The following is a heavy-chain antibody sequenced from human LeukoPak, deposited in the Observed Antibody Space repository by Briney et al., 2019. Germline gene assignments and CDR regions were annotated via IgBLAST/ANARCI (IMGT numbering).Heavy chain of an antibody. CDR2: IYYSGST. J-gene: IGHJ5*02. CDR1: GGSISSYY. V-gene: IGHV4-59*01. CDR3: ARVSVAGRRGRWFDP. D-gene: IGHD6-19*01. Sequence: SETLSLTYTVSGGSISSYYWSWIRQPPGKGLEWIRYIYYSGSTNYNPSLKSRVTISVDTSKNQFSLKLSSVTAADTAVYYCARVSVAGRRGRWFDPWGQGTLVTVSS.